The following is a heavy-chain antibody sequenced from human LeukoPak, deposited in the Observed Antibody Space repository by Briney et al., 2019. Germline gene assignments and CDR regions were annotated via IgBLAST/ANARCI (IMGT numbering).Heavy chain of an antibody. CDR1: GFTFSTYW. J-gene: IGHJ4*02. CDR3: ARGRPHGNDY. CDR2: INSDGSST. D-gene: IGHD4-23*01. V-gene: IGHV3-74*01. Sequence: GGSLRLSCAASGFTFSTYWMHWVRQAPGKGLVCVSRINSDGSSTSYADSVKGRFTISRDNAKNTLYLQMNSLRVEDTAVYYCARGRPHGNDYWGQGTLVTVSS.